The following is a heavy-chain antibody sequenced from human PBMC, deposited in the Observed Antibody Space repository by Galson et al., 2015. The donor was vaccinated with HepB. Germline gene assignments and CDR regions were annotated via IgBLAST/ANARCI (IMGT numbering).Heavy chain of an antibody. D-gene: IGHD6-19*01. J-gene: IGHJ2*01. CDR1: GFTFSHYS. CDR3: ARDKDSSGWRYWYFEP. Sequence: SLRLSCAASGFTFSHYSLTWVRQAPGKGLEWVSSISSSSTYIYYADSAKGRFTVSRDNAKNSLYLQMNSLRAEDTAVYYCARDKDSSGWRYWYFEPWGRGTLVTVSS. V-gene: IGHV3-21*01. CDR2: ISSSSTYI.